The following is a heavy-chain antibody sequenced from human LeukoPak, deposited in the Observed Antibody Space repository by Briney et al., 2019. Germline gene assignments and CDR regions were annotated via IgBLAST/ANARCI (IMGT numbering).Heavy chain of an antibody. CDR2: ISSSSSYI. CDR1: GFTFSSYS. V-gene: IGHV3-21*01. J-gene: IGHJ4*02. CDR3: VGIAASYFDY. D-gene: IGHD6-13*01. Sequence: PGGSLRLSCAASGFTFSSYSMNWVRQAPGKGLEWVSSISSSSSYIYYADSVKGRFTISRDNSKNTLYLQMNSLRAEDTAVYYCVGIAASYFDYWGQGTLVTVSS.